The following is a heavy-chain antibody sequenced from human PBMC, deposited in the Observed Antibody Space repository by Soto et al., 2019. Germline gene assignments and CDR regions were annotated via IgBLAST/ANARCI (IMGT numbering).Heavy chain of an antibody. J-gene: IGHJ4*02. D-gene: IGHD2-21*02. Sequence: QVQLMQSGAEVKKPGASVKVSCKASGNTFTNYYIHWVRQAPGQGLEWMGTINPSGGHTTYAQKFLATVTMTRDTSTSTLYMELTSLRSEDTAVYYCARGGHVVVVTAAFDYWGQGTLVTVSS. V-gene: IGHV1-46*01. CDR1: GNTFTNYY. CDR2: INPSGGHT. CDR3: ARGGHVVVVTAAFDY.